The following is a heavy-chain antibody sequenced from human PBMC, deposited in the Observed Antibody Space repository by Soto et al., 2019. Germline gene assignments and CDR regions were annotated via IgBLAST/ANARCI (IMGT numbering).Heavy chain of an antibody. V-gene: IGHV5-10-1*01. CDR2: IDPSDSYT. Sequence: PGESLTISCKGSVSSFTSYWIGWVRQMLGKGLEWMGRIDPSDSYTNYSPSFQGHVTISADKSISTAYLQWSSLKASDTAMYYCARVRRTVTTYDWFDPWGQGTLVTVPQ. CDR1: VSSFTSYW. CDR3: ARVRRTVTTYDWFDP. D-gene: IGHD4-4*01. J-gene: IGHJ5*02.